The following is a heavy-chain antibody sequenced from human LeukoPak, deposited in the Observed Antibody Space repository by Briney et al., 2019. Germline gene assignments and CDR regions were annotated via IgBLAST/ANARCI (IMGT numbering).Heavy chain of an antibody. J-gene: IGHJ4*02. V-gene: IGHV4-38-2*02. CDR3: ARNGEAGHSSSYFDY. Sequence: PSETLSLTCTVSGYFISSGHYWGWIRQPPGTGLEWIGSFYHSGSTYYNPSLKSRVTISGDTSKNQLSLRLRSVTAADTAVYYCARNGEAGHSSSYFDYWDQGTLVTVSS. D-gene: IGHD6-13*01. CDR2: FYHSGST. CDR1: GYFISSGHY.